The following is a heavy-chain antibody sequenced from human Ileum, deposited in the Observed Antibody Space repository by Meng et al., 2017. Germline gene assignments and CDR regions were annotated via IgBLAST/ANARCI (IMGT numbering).Heavy chain of an antibody. V-gene: IGHV4-31*03. D-gene: IGHD3-22*01. CDR1: GGSISGGHYF. CDR3: ARGVVTYYDSSTLTWFDP. Sequence: QVRVQESGPGLVKPSQALSLTCTVSGGSISGGHYFWSWIRQHPEKGLEWIGYIYHSGVTYYSPSLKSRLTISVDTSKNQFSLKLSSVTAADTAIYYCARGVVTYYDSSTLTWFDPWGQGALVTVSS. J-gene: IGHJ5*02. CDR2: IYHSGVT.